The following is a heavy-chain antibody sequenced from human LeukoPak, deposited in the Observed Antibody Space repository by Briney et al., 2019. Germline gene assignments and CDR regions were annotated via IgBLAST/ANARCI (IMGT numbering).Heavy chain of an antibody. CDR2: IYHDGST. V-gene: IGHV4-38-2*02. CDR3: VRDPPDD. Sequence: SETLSLTCAVSGYSISSGAYWGWIRQPPGKGLQWIGCIYHDGSTYYNPSLQSRVTISVDTSKNQFSLKLSSVTATDTAVYYCVRDPPDDWGQGTLVTVSS. CDR1: GYSISSGAY. J-gene: IGHJ4*02.